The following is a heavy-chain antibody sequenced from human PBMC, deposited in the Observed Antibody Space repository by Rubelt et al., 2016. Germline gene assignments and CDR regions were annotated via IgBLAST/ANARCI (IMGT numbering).Heavy chain of an antibody. J-gene: IGHJ4*02. D-gene: IGHD1-14*01. V-gene: IGHV3-7*01. CDR3: VRVRPGSVDY. CDR1: RVTFSGYW. Sequence: EVQLVESGGDLVQPGGSLRLPCAASRVTFSGYWMGWVRPSPGKGLAWVADIKSDGSEKYYAASVEGRFTISRDNAKNSLYLQMNSLRAEDTSIYYCVRVRPGSVDYWGQGTLVNVSS. CDR2: IKSDGSEK.